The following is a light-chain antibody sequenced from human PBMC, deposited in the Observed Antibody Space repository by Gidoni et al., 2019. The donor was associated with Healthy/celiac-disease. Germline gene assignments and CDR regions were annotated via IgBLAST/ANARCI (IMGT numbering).Light chain of an antibody. Sequence: QSVLTQPPSVSGAPGQRVTISCTGSGSNIGAGYDVHWYQQLPGTAPKPLIYGNSNRPSGVPDRFSGSKCGTSASLAITGLQAEDEADYYCQSYDSSLSGSVVFGGGTKLTVL. J-gene: IGLJ2*01. CDR3: QSYDSSLSGSVV. V-gene: IGLV1-40*01. CDR2: GNS. CDR1: GSNIGAGYD.